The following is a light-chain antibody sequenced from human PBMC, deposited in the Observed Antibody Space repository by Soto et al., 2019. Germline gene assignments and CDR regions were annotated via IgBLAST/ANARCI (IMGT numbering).Light chain of an antibody. CDR2: SDN. CDR3: AAWDDSLNDYV. V-gene: IGLV1-44*01. J-gene: IGLJ1*01. CDR1: SSNIGRNI. Sequence: QSVLTQPPSASGTPGQRVTISCSGSSSNIGRNIVNWYQHLPGTAPKLLTYSDNQRPSGVPDRFSGSRSGTSASLAIGGLQSEDEADYYCAAWDDSLNDYVFGTGTKVTVL.